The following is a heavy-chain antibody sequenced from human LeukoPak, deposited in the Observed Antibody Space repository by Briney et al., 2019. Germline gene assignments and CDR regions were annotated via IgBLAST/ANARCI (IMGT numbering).Heavy chain of an antibody. CDR3: ARDLKYCTGGMCYFTAVADS. Sequence: GGSLRLSCATSGFIFDHFGMNWVRQVPGKGLEWVSGINWDSTSTNYVDSVRGRFTISRDNAKNFLYLQMNSLRVEDAAFYYCARDLKYCTGGMCYFTAVADSWGQGTLVTVSS. D-gene: IGHD2-8*02. J-gene: IGHJ4*02. CDR2: INWDSTST. V-gene: IGHV3-20*04. CDR1: GFIFDHFG.